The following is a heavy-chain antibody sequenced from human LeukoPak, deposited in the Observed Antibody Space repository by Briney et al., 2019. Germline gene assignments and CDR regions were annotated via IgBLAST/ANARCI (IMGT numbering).Heavy chain of an antibody. CDR1: GFIFSRYS. D-gene: IGHD3-10*01. CDR3: TRDCCASGSHDY. Sequence: GGSLRLSCAASGFIFSRYSMNWVRQAPGKGLEWVSYISISSSLIYYADSVKGRFTISRDNAKNSLYLQLNSLRAEDTAVYYCTRDCCASGSHDYWGQGALVTVSS. V-gene: IGHV3-48*04. CDR2: ISISSSLI. J-gene: IGHJ4*02.